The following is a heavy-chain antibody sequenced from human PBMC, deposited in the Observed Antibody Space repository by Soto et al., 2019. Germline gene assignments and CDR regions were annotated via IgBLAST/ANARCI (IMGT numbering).Heavy chain of an antibody. CDR1: GGSIRSYC. Sequence: SETLSLTCTVSGGSIRSYCWTWIRQPPGKGLEWIGCICNSGSTNYNPSLKSRVTISVDTQKNQFSLQLSSVTAADTAVYYCTRHYDILSGFIYWGQGTLVTVSS. CDR2: ICNSGST. CDR3: TRHYDILSGFIY. J-gene: IGHJ4*02. D-gene: IGHD3-9*01. V-gene: IGHV4-59*08.